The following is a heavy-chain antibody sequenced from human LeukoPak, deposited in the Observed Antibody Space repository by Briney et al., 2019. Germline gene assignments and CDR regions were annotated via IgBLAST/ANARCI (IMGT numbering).Heavy chain of an antibody. J-gene: IGHJ4*02. CDR1: GFTVSSYV. V-gene: IGHV3-30*04. CDR2: KSHDGSNA. CDR3: ARGRDGYNRHSDY. D-gene: IGHD5-24*01. Sequence: GGSLRLSCAASGFTVSSYVMHWVRQAPGKGLEWVASKSHDGSNAYFAGSVRGRFSISSDNSKNTLYVQMNSLRVEDTAVYYCARGRDGYNRHSDYWGQGTLVTVSS.